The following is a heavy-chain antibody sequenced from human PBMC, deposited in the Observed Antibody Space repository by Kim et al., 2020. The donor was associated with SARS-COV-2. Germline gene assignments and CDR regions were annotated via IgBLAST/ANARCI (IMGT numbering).Heavy chain of an antibody. J-gene: IGHJ6*02. V-gene: IGHV4-31*03. CDR1: GDSITSGNCY. D-gene: IGHD3-10*01. CDR2: TYGSGGT. CDR3: ARGRYGGGRNYYGTDV. Sequence: SETLSLTCSVSGDSITSGNCYWTWIRQLPGKGLEWFGYTYGSGGTHYNPSLKGRLTMSVDTSKNQFSLNLNSVTAADTAVYYCARGRYGGGRNYYGTDVWGQGTTVTVSS.